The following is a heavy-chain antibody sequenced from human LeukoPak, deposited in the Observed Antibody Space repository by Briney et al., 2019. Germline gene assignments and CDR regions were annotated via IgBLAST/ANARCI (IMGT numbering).Heavy chain of an antibody. J-gene: IGHJ4*02. CDR2: IYSGGST. Sequence: GGSLRLPCAASGFTVSSNYMSWVRQAPGKGLEWVSVIYSGGSTYYADSVKGRFTISRHNSKNTLYLQMSSLRAEDTAVYYCARDIAVAGTLIDYWGQGTLVTVSS. CDR3: ARDIAVAGTLIDY. CDR1: GFTVSSNY. V-gene: IGHV3-53*04. D-gene: IGHD6-19*01.